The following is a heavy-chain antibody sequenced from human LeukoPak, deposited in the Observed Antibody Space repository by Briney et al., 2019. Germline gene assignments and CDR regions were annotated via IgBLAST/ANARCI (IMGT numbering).Heavy chain of an antibody. Sequence: GGSLRLSCAASGFTFSSYGMSWVRQAPGKGLEWVSAISGSGRSTYYADSVKGRFTISRGNSKNTLYLQMNSLRAEDTAVYYCAKASAMIVVVSKHFDYWGQGTLVTVSS. V-gene: IGHV3-23*01. J-gene: IGHJ4*02. CDR2: ISGSGRST. CDR3: AKASAMIVVVSKHFDY. CDR1: GFTFSSYG. D-gene: IGHD3-22*01.